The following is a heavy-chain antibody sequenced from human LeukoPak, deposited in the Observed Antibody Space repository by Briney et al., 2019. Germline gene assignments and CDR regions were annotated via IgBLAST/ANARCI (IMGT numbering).Heavy chain of an antibody. D-gene: IGHD3-22*01. V-gene: IGHV4-39*07. CDR3: ARSITMIVVGAQVAFDI. J-gene: IGHJ3*02. CDR2: IYYSGNT. Sequence: SETLSLTCTVSGGSISSSSYYWGWIRQPPGKGLEWIGNIYYSGNTYFNPSLTSRITISVDTSKNQFSLKLSSVTAADTAVYYCARSITMIVVGAQVAFDIWGQGTMVTVSS. CDR1: GGSISSSSYY.